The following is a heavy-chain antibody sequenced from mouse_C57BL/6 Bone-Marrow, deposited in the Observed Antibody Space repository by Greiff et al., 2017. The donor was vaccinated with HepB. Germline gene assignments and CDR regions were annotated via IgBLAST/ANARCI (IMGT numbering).Heavy chain of an antibody. CDR1: GYTFTDYE. D-gene: IGHD1-1*01. J-gene: IGHJ1*03. Sequence: VKLQQSGAELVRPGASVTLSCKASGYTFTDYEMHWVKQTPVHGLEWIGAIDPETGGTAYNQKFKGKAILTADKSSSTAYMELRSLTSEDSAVYYCTRGHYYGSSYWYFDVWGTGTTVTVSS. CDR3: TRGHYYGSSYWYFDV. CDR2: IDPETGGT. V-gene: IGHV1-15*01.